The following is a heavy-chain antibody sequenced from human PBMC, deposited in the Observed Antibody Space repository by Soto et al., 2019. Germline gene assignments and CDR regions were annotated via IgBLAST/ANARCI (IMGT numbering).Heavy chain of an antibody. Sequence: QVQLQESGPGLLKSSQTLSLTCTVSGVSMSTSAYYWSWIRQPPGKGLEWIGYVYYSGSTFYNPALQSRVIISVDTSKRQFSLKMTSVTAADTATYYCARHVSAVGRRGYFDHWGQGTLVTVSP. CDR1: GVSMSTSAYY. CDR3: ARHVSAVGRRGYFDH. D-gene: IGHD6-19*01. J-gene: IGHJ4*02. CDR2: VYYSGST. V-gene: IGHV4-31*03.